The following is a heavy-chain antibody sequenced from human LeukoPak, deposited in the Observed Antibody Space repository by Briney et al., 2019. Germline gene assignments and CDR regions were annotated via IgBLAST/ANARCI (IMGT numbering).Heavy chain of an antibody. CDR3: AREPRYCTNGVCFTYNDY. CDR1: GGSISSYY. V-gene: IGHV4-4*07. J-gene: IGHJ4*02. D-gene: IGHD2-8*01. Sequence: SETLSLTCTVSGGSISSYYWSWIRQPAGKGLEWIGRIYTSGSTNYNPSLKSRVTMSVDTSKNQFSLKLSSVTAADTAVYYCAREPRYCTNGVCFTYNDYWGQGALVTVSS. CDR2: IYTSGST.